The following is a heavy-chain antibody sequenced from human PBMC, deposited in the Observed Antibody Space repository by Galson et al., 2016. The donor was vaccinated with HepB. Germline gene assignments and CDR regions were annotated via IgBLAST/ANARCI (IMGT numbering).Heavy chain of an antibody. D-gene: IGHD2-2*02. J-gene: IGHJ6*02. CDR3: AKDLQVPAAIEGMDV. Sequence: SLRLSCAASGFTFSSYAMHWVRQAPGKGPEWVAIISYDGSNKYYADAAKGRFTVTRDNSKNTLFLLMNSLRPEDTAAYYCAKDLQVPAAIEGMDVWGQGTTVTVSS. CDR1: GFTFSSYA. V-gene: IGHV3-30*04. CDR2: ISYDGSNK.